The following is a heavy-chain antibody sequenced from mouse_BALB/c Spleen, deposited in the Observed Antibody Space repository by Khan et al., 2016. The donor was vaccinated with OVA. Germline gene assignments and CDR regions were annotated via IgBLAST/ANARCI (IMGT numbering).Heavy chain of an antibody. CDR3: ARGYDFFAS. CDR1: GYSFTLYY. J-gene: IGHJ3*01. D-gene: IGHD2-14*01. CDR2: VNPNTDNI. V-gene: IGHV1-26*01. Sequence: VQLQQPGPVLVKPGASVKISCKASGYSFTLYYMSWVKQSHGKSLEWIGRVNPNTDNINYNQEFKGKAILTVDKSSNTAYMELRSLTSEDSAVYFCARGYDFFASWGQGTLVTVSA.